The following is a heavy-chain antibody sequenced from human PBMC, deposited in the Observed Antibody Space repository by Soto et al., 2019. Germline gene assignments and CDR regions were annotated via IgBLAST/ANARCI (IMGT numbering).Heavy chain of an antibody. CDR1: GGSITTGGYY. V-gene: IGHV4-31*01. D-gene: IGHD2-15*01. CDR2: IYYSGIT. J-gene: IGHJ5*02. CDR3: ARGYRGGYLGNWFDP. Sequence: SETLSLTCTVSGGSITTGGYYWSWIRQHPGKGLEWIGYIYYSGITNYNPSLKSQVTISGDTSKNQFSLKLSSVTAADTAVYYCARGYRGGYLGNWFDPWGQGTLVTVSS.